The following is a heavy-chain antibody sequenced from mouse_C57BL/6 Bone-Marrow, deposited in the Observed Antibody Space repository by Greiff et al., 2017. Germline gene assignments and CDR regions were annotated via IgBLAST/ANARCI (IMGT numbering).Heavy chain of an antibody. CDR1: GFTFSDYY. CDR3: ARHIYYGSPGWYFDV. Sequence: DVKLVESGGGLVQPGGSLKLSCAASGFTFSDYYMYWVRQTPEKRLEWVAYISNGGGSTYYPDTVKGRFTISRDNAKNTLYLQMSRLKSEDTAIYYCARHIYYGSPGWYFDVWGTGTTVTVSS. D-gene: IGHD1-1*01. J-gene: IGHJ1*03. V-gene: IGHV5-12*01. CDR2: ISNGGGST.